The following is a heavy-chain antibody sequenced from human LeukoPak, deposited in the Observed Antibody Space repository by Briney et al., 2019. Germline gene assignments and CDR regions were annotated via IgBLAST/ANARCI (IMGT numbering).Heavy chain of an antibody. CDR2: IYYSGST. V-gene: IGHV4-59*08. J-gene: IGHJ5*02. D-gene: IGHD2-15*01. Sequence: SETLSLTCTVSGGSISSYYWSWIRQPPGKGLEWIGYIYYSGSTNYNPSLKSRVTISVDTSKHQFSLKLSSVTAADTAVYYCARGIVVVAATRAPNWFGPWGQGTLVTVSS. CDR1: GGSISSYY. CDR3: ARGIVVVAATRAPNWFGP.